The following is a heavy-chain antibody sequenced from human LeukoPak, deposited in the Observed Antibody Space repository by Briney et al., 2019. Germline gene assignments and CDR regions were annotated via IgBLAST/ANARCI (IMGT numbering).Heavy chain of an antibody. CDR3: ARERIVVVTAIREGFDY. CDR2: IIPIFGTA. CDR1: GGTFSSYA. V-gene: IGHV1-69*01. D-gene: IGHD2-21*02. J-gene: IGHJ4*02. Sequence: SVKVSCKASGGTFSSYAISWVRQAPGQGLEWMGGIIPIFGTANYAQKFQGRVTITADESTSTAYMELSSLRSEDTAVYYCARERIVVVTAIREGFDYWGQGTLVTVSS.